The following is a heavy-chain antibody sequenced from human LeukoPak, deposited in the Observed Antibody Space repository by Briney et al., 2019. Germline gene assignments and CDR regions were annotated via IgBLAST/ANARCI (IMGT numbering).Heavy chain of an antibody. CDR1: GGTFSSYA. D-gene: IGHD3-9*01. V-gene: IGHV1-18*01. CDR2: ISAYNGNT. Sequence: GASVKVSCKASGGTFSSYAISWVRQAPGQGLEWMGWISAYNGNTNYAQKLQGRVTMTTDTSTSTAYMELRSLRSDDTAVYYCARDHPNYDILTGSNYYYYYGMDVWGQGTTVTVSS. CDR3: ARDHPNYDILTGSNYYYYYGMDV. J-gene: IGHJ6*02.